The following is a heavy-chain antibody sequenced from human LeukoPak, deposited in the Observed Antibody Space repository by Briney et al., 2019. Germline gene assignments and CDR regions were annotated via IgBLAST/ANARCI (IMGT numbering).Heavy chain of an antibody. J-gene: IGHJ4*02. CDR1: GYTFTTHW. D-gene: IGHD4-17*01. CDR3: ARPWSDYGDYVGY. Sequence: GESLKISCKGSGYTFTTHWISWLRQMPGKGLEGMGIIFPGDSDTTYSPSFEGQVTISADKSINTAYLQWSSLKASDTAMYYCARPWSDYGDYVGYWGQGTLVTVSS. CDR2: IFPGDSDT. V-gene: IGHV5-51*01.